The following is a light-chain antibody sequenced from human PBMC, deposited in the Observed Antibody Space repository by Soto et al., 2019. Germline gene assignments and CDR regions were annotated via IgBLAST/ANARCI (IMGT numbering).Light chain of an antibody. CDR2: DVS. CDR3: SSYTSSNTLV. V-gene: IGLV2-14*01. Sequence: QSALTQPASVSESPGQSITISCTGTSSDVGGYDYVCWYQQHPGKAPKLMIYDVSNRPSGVSNRFSGSKSGKTASLTISGLQAEDEPHYSCSSYTSSNTLVFGAGTKLTVL. J-gene: IGLJ2*01. CDR1: SSDVGGYDY.